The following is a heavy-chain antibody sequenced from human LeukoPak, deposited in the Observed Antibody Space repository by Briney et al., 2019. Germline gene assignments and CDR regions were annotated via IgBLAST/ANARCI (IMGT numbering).Heavy chain of an antibody. CDR3: ARGGDYYGSGSYIPTDAFDI. CDR2: ISAYNGNT. Sequence: ASVKVSCKASGGTFSSYAISWVRQAPGQGLEWMGWISAYNGNTNYAQKLQGRVTMTTDTSTSTAYMELRSLRSDDTAVYYCARGGDYYGSGSYIPTDAFDIWGQGTMVTVSS. V-gene: IGHV1-18*01. J-gene: IGHJ3*02. CDR1: GGTFSSYA. D-gene: IGHD3-10*01.